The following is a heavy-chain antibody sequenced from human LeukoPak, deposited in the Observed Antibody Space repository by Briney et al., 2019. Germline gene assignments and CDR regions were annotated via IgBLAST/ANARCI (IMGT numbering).Heavy chain of an antibody. CDR3: ARKDVSSALIDY. J-gene: IGHJ4*02. CDR1: GGSISSYY. V-gene: IGHV4-59*01. CDR2: IYYSGST. Sequence: PSETLPLTCTVSGGSISSYYWSWIRQPPGKGLEWIGYIYYSGSTNYNPSLKSRVTISVDTSKNQFSLKLSSVTAADTAVYYCARKDVSSALIDYWGQGTLVTVSS. D-gene: IGHD6-19*01.